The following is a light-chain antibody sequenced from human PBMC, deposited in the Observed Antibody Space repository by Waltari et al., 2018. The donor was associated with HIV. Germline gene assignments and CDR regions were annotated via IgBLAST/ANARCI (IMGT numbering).Light chain of an antibody. J-gene: IGKJ1*01. CDR3: QQYYSTPWT. CDR1: QSVLSSSNNKNY. CDR2: WAT. V-gene: IGKV4-1*01. Sequence: DIVMAQSPDALAVSMGERATINCKSSQSVLSSSNNKNYLAWDQQKPGQPPNVLIYWATTRESGVPDRFSGSGSGTDFTLTISSLQAEDVAVYYCQQYYSTPWTFGQGTKVESK.